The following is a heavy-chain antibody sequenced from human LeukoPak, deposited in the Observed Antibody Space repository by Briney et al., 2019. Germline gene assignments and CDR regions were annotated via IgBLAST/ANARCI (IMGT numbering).Heavy chain of an antibody. CDR1: GYTFTGYY. Sequence: GASVKVSCKASGYTFTGYYMHWVRQAPGQGLEWMGWINPNSGGTNYAQKFQGRVTMTRDTAISTAYMEPSRLRSDDTAVYYCARVGFRGYCSGGSCYPLAYWGQGTLVTVSS. V-gene: IGHV1-2*02. J-gene: IGHJ4*02. CDR3: ARVGFRGYCSGGSCYPLAY. D-gene: IGHD2-15*01. CDR2: INPNSGGT.